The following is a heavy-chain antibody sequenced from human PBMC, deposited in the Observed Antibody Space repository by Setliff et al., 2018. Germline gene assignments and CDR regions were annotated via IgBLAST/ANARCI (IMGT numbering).Heavy chain of an antibody. D-gene: IGHD3-3*01. V-gene: IGHV1-69*05. CDR3: ARSYNFWSGPALDV. CDR2: FIPSFGTA. CDR1: GGTFSSKA. J-gene: IGHJ6*04. Sequence: SVKVSCKASGGTFSSKAISWVRQAPGQGLEWMGGFIPSFGTANYAQEFQGRVTIITDESTSTAYMELSSLRAEDTAVYYCARSYNFWSGPALDVWDKGTTVTVSS.